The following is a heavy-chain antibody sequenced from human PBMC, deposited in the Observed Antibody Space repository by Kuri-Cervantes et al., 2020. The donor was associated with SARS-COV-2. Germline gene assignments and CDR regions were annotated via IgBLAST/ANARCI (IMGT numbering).Heavy chain of an antibody. Sequence: GGSLRLSCAASGFTFSSYAMSWVRQAPGKGLEWASAISGSGGSTYYADSVKGRFTISRDNAKNSLYLQMNSLRAEDTAVYYCARERTITMIVVVIGGKDAFGIWGQGTMVTVSS. D-gene: IGHD3-22*01. CDR1: GFTFSSYA. CDR2: ISGSGGST. J-gene: IGHJ3*02. CDR3: ARERTITMIVVVIGGKDAFGI. V-gene: IGHV3-23*01.